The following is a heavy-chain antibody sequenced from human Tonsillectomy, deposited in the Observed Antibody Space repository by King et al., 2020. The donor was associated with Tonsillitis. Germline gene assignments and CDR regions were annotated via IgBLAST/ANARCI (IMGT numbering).Heavy chain of an antibody. V-gene: IGHV1-46*01. J-gene: IGHJ3*02. CDR3: ARDEAFDI. Sequence: QLVQSGAEVKKPGASLKFSFKASGYTFTSYYMHWVRQAPGPLLAWLFLHPPSGGSTRSSPTVTGRVTMTRDTSTITVYMELSRLRSEDTAVYYCARDEAFDIGGQGTMVTVAS. CDR2: HPPSGGST. CDR1: GYTFTSYY.